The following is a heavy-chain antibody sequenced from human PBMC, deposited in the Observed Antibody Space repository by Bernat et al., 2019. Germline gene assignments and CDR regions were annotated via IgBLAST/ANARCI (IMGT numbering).Heavy chain of an antibody. Sequence: QVQLVQSGAEVKKPGASVKVSCKASGYTFTGYYMHWVRQAPGQGLEWMGWINPNSGGTNYAQKFQGRVNKNQDTAISTAYMELSRLRSDDTAVYYCARDYISSVTTSDYYYGMDVWGQGTTVTVSS. CDR2: INPNSGGT. CDR3: ARDYISSVTTSDYYYGMDV. CDR1: GYTFTGYY. J-gene: IGHJ6*02. D-gene: IGHD4-17*01. V-gene: IGHV1-2*02.